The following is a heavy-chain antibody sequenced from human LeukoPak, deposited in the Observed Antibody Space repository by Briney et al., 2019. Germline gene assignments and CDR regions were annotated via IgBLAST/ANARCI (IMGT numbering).Heavy chain of an antibody. V-gene: IGHV4-61*02. Sequence: SQTLSLTCTVSGGSISSGTYYWNWIRQPAGKGLEWIGRIYTWGSTNYNPSLKSRVTISVDTSKNQFSLKLSSVTAADTAVYYCACSYSSSWYPFDYWGQGTLVTVSS. CDR1: GGSISSGTYY. CDR2: IYTWGST. J-gene: IGHJ4*02. CDR3: ACSYSSSWYPFDY. D-gene: IGHD6-13*01.